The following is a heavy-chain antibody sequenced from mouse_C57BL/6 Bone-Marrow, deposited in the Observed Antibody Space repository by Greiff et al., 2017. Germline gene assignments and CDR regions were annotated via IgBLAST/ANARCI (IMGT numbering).Heavy chain of an antibody. V-gene: IGHV5-16*01. CDR3: ARGPLYYYGSSPYYFDY. J-gene: IGHJ2*01. Sequence: DVQLVESEGGLVQPGSSMKLSCTASGFTFSDYYMAWVRQVPEKGLEWVANINYDGSSTYYLDSLKSRFIISRDNAKNILYLQMSSLKSEDTATYYCARGPLYYYGSSPYYFDYWGQGTTLTVSS. CDR2: INYDGSST. CDR1: GFTFSDYY. D-gene: IGHD1-1*01.